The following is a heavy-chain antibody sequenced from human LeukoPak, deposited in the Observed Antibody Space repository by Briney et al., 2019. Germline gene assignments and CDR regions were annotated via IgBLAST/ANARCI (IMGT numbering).Heavy chain of an antibody. CDR2: ISDTGKT. CDR3: ATGYYEPFDT. V-gene: IGHV4-59*01. D-gene: IGHD3-22*01. CDR1: GASLSSYY. Sequence: SETLSLTCNVSGASLSSYYWDWLRQSPGRGLEWIGYISDTGKTDSNPSLKSRVTISLATSKNQFSLRLTSVTAAGSAVYFCATGYYEPFDTWGPGIMVSVSS. J-gene: IGHJ4*02.